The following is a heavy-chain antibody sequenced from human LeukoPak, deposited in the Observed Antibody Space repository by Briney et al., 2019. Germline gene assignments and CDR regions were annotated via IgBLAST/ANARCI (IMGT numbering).Heavy chain of an antibody. CDR2: IYYSGST. CDR3: AKTYSTSYYYYYMDV. D-gene: IGHD6-13*01. J-gene: IGHJ6*03. Sequence: SQTLSLTCTVSGGSISSSYYYWGWIRQPPGKGLEWIGSIYYSGSTNYNPSLKSRVTISVDKSKNQFSLKLSSVTAADTAVYYCAKTYSTSYYYYYMDVWGKGTTVTVSS. CDR1: GGSISSSYYY. V-gene: IGHV4-39*07.